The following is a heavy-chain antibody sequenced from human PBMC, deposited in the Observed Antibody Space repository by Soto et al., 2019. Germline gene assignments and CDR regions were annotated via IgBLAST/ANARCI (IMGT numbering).Heavy chain of an antibody. CDR1: GCIFSNYV. J-gene: IGHJ4*02. V-gene: IGHV3-30-3*01. Sequence: GGSLRLSCAASGCIFSNYVMYWVRQAPGKGLEWVAFMSYDGTTKYYADSVKGRFTISRDNSKNTLYLQMNNLRPEDTGVYYCAREVLWSRYFDYWGQGTLVTVSS. CDR2: MSYDGTTK. D-gene: IGHD2-21*01. CDR3: AREVLWSRYFDY.